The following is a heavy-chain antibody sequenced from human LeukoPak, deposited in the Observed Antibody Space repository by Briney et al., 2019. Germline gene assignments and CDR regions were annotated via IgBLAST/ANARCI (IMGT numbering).Heavy chain of an antibody. V-gene: IGHV1-69*05. CDR2: IIPIFGTA. CDR3: ARVRVVAATTPSGWFDP. CDR1: GYTFTSYG. D-gene: IGHD2-15*01. Sequence: ASVKVSCKASGYTFTSYGISWVRQAPGQGLEWMGGIIPIFGTANYAQKFQGRVTITTDESTSTAYMELSSLRSEDTAVYYCARVRVVAATTPSGWFDPWGQGTLVTVSS. J-gene: IGHJ5*02.